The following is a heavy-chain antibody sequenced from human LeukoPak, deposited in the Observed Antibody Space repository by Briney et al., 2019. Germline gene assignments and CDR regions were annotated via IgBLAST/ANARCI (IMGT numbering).Heavy chain of an antibody. CDR3: ARESYSSGWYDY. V-gene: IGHV4-59*01. CDR1: GGSISSYY. Sequence: SETLSLTCTVSGGSISSYYWGWIRQPPGKRLEWIGYIFYTGSTNYNPSLKSRATISVDTSKNQFSLKLSSVTAADTAVYYCARESYSSGWYDYWGQGTLVTVSS. D-gene: IGHD6-19*01. CDR2: IFYTGST. J-gene: IGHJ4*02.